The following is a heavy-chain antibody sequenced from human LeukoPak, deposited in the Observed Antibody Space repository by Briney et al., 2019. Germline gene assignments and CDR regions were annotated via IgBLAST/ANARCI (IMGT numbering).Heavy chain of an antibody. CDR1: GFTFSSYA. CDR2: ISYDGSKK. CDR3: AKRMGPSIAATDLDY. V-gene: IGHV3-30*18. J-gene: IGHJ4*02. Sequence: GGSLRLSCAASGFTFSSYAMHWVRQAPGKGLEWVAVISYDGSKKYYADSVKGRFTISRDNSKNTLYLQMNSLRDEDTAVYYCAKRMGPSIAATDLDYWGQGTLVTVSS. D-gene: IGHD6-13*01.